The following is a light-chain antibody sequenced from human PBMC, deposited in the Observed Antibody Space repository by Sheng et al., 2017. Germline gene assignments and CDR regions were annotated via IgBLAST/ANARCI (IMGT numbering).Light chain of an antibody. CDR2: DVS. V-gene: IGLV2-14*03. CDR1: SSDVGGYNY. J-gene: IGLJ1*01. CDR3: VSHTTIGTYV. Sequence: QSALTQPASVSGSPGQSITISCTGTSSDVGGYNYVSWYQQHPGKAPKLMIYDVSNRPSGVSNRFSGSKSGNTASLTISGLQAEDEADYYCVSHTTIGTYVFGTGTKVTVL.